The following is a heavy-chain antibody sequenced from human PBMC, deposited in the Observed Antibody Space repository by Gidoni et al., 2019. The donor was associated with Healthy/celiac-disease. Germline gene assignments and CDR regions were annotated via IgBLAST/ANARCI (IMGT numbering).Heavy chain of an antibody. CDR2: ISYDGSNK. D-gene: IGHD6-6*01. V-gene: IGHV3-30*18. Sequence: QVQLVESGGGVVQPGRSLRLSCAASGFTFCSYIMHWVRQAPGKGLEWVAVISYDGSNKYYADSVKGRFTISRDNSKNTLYLQMNSLRAEDTAVYYCAKDLLEYSSSSFYYGMDVWGQGTTVTVSS. J-gene: IGHJ6*02. CDR3: AKDLLEYSSSSFYYGMDV. CDR1: GFTFCSYI.